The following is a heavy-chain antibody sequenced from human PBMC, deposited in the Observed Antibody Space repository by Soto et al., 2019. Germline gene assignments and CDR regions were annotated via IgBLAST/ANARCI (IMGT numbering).Heavy chain of an antibody. CDR1: GYTFTIYG. D-gene: IGHD3-22*01. CDR2: ISGYNGNT. CDR3: ARVDYYDSSGDYGD. V-gene: IGHV1-18*04. Sequence: QVQLVQSGAEVKKPGASVKVSCTASGYTFTIYGISWVRQAPGQGLEWMGWISGYNGNTDYAQNLQDRVTLTTDASTSSVYMELRSLSSDDTAVYDCARVDYYDSSGDYGDWGQGTLITVSS. J-gene: IGHJ4*02.